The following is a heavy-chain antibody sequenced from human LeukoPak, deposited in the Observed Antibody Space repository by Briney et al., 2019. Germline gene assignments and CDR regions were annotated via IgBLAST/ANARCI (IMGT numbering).Heavy chain of an antibody. Sequence: GASVKVSCKASGYTFTSYGISWVRQAPGQGLEWMGWINPNSGGTNYAQKFQGWVTMTRDTSISTAYMELSRLRSDDTAVYYCARDGEVGAPYNWFDPWGQGTLVTVSS. D-gene: IGHD1-26*01. J-gene: IGHJ5*02. CDR1: GYTFTSYG. CDR2: INPNSGGT. V-gene: IGHV1-2*04. CDR3: ARDGEVGAPYNWFDP.